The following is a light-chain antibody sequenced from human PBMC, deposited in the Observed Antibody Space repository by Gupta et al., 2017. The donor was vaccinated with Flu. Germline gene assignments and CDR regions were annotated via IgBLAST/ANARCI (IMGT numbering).Light chain of an antibody. CDR3: MGALKTPA. CDR1: QSLLLSNGYSS. V-gene: IGKV2-28*01. Sequence: DAVMTQSPLSLPVTPGEPASISCRSSQSLLLSNGYSSLDWYLQKPGQSPQLLIYLGSIRASGVPARFSASGSGTDFTLKISRVEAEDAGIYYCMGALKTPAFGGGTKVEIK. CDR2: LGS. J-gene: IGKJ4*01.